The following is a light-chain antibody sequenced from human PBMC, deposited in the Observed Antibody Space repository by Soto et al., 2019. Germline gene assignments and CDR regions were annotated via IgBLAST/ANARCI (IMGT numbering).Light chain of an antibody. Sequence: QSALTQPASVSGSPGQSITISCTGTSSDIGSYDLVSWYRQHPGKAPKLIIYEVNKRPSGVSNRFSASKSGNTASLTISGLQAEDEADYYCRSFAGSPWEFGGGTKLTVL. J-gene: IGLJ3*02. CDR1: SSDIGSYDL. V-gene: IGLV2-23*02. CDR2: EVN. CDR3: RSFAGSPWE.